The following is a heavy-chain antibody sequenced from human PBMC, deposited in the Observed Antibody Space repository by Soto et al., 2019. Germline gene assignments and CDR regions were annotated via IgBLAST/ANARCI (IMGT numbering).Heavy chain of an antibody. D-gene: IGHD6-25*01. CDR1: GFTFSSYS. J-gene: IGHJ6*02. CDR3: ARDKAATALYGMDV. CDR2: ISSSSSNI. Sequence: GGSLRLSCAASGFTFSSYSMNWVRQAPGKGLEWVSSISSSSSNIYYADSGKGRFTISRDNAKNSLYLQMNSLRAEDTAVYYCARDKAATALYGMDVWGQGTTVTVSS. V-gene: IGHV3-21*01.